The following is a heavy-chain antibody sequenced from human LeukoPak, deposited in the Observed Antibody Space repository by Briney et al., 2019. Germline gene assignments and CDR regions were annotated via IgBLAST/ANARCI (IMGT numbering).Heavy chain of an antibody. J-gene: IGHJ3*01. Sequence: TGGSLRLSCAASGFTVSNNYMSWVRKAPGRGLEWVSVIYSGGTIYYADSVKGRFIISRDNSKNTLFLQMNSLRADDTAVYYCARGLYDDNGGFWGQGTMVTVSS. CDR3: ARGLYDDNGGF. CDR2: IYSGGTI. CDR1: GFTVSNNY. D-gene: IGHD3-22*01. V-gene: IGHV3-53*01.